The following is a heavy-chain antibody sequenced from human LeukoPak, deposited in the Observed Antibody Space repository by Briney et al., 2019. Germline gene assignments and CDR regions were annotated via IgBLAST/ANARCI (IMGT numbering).Heavy chain of an antibody. J-gene: IGHJ4*02. D-gene: IGHD1-26*01. CDR2: ISYDGSNK. CDR3: AKDRGSYYSNFDY. V-gene: IGHV3-30*18. CDR1: GFTFSSYG. Sequence: GSPRLSCAASGFTFSSYGKHWVRQASGKGLEWVAVISYDGSNKYYADSVKGRFTISRDNSKNTLYLQMNSLRAEDTAVYYCAKDRGSYYSNFDYWGQGTLVTVSS.